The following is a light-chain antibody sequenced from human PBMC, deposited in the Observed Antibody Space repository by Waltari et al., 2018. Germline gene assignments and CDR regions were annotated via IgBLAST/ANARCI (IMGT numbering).Light chain of an antibody. CDR2: GAS. V-gene: IGKV3D-15*01. CDR3: LQRSDWPYS. CDR1: QSVSSN. J-gene: IGKJ2*03. Sequence: EIVMTQSPATLSLSPGERAPLLRRASQSVSSNLAWHQQKPGQAPRLIIYGASSRATGIPDRFSGSGSGTGFTLTISGLEPEDVGIYYCLQRSDWPYSFGQGTKVEIK.